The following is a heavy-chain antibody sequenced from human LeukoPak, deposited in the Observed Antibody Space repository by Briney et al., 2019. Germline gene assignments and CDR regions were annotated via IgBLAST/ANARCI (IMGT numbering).Heavy chain of an antibody. CDR3: ARGLIGWSKTFDY. CDR2: INHSGST. CDR1: GGSFSGYY. V-gene: IGHV4-34*01. Sequence: SETLSLTCAVYGGSFSGYYWSWIRQPPGKGLEWIGEINHSGSTNYNPSLKSRVTISVDTSKNQFSLRLSSVTAADTAVYYCARGLIGWSKTFDYWGQGTLVTVSS. D-gene: IGHD6-19*01. J-gene: IGHJ4*02.